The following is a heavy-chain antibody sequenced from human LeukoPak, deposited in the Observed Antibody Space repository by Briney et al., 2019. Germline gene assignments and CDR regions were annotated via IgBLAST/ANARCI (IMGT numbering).Heavy chain of an antibody. Sequence: ASETLSLTCSVSGGSISTYYWSWIRQPPEKGLEWIGYIYYTGSTNYNPSLKSRVTISVDMSKNQFSLKLSSVTAADTAVYYRARGSTWDTAYYYMDVWGKGTTVTVSS. J-gene: IGHJ6*03. V-gene: IGHV4-59*01. CDR2: IYYTGST. D-gene: IGHD5-18*01. CDR3: ARGSTWDTAYYYMDV. CDR1: GGSISTYY.